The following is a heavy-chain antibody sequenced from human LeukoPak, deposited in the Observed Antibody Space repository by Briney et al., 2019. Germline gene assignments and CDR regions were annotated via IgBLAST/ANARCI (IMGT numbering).Heavy chain of an antibody. J-gene: IGHJ4*02. CDR2: IYYSGST. CDR1: GGSISSSNYF. CDR3: ARQAGSYLSYFDY. Sequence: PSETLSLTCTVSGGSISSSNYFWGWLRQPPGKGLVWLGSIYYSGSTYYNPSLKSRVTISVYTSNNQFSLQLSSVTAADTAVYYCARQAGSYLSYFDYWGQGTLVTVSS. D-gene: IGHD1-26*01. V-gene: IGHV4-39*01.